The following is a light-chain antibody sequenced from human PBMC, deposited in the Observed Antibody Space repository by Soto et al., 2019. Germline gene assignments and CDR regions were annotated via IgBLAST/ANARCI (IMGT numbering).Light chain of an antibody. CDR3: VAWDDALSARV. J-gene: IGLJ3*02. CDR2: MNN. Sequence: QSVLTQPPSLSGTPGQTVTISCLGSRSNIGSSIVHWYQQLPGTAPKHLIYMNNQRPAGVPDRFSGSKSGTSASLVISALRSEDEADYYCVAWDDALSARVFGGGTKVTVL. CDR1: RSNIGSSI. V-gene: IGLV1-47*01.